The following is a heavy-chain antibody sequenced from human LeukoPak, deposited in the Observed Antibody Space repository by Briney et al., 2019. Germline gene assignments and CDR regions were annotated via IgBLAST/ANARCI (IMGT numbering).Heavy chain of an antibody. J-gene: IGHJ4*02. CDR3: TRGSLSGSSRDY. CDR2: MNPNTGDT. CDR1: GYTFTGYD. V-gene: IGHV1-8*01. Sequence: ASVRVSCKASGYTFTGYDINWVRQATGQGLEWMGWMNPNTGDTGYAQKFQGRVTMTRTTSIDTAYMELSGLRSEDTAVYYCTRGSLSGSSRDYWGQGTLVTVS. D-gene: IGHD1-26*01.